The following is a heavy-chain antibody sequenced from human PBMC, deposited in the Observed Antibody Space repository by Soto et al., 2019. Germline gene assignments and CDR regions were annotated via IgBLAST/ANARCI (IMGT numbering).Heavy chain of an antibody. CDR1: GFTFSSYA. CDR3: AKDSQWLVQSYYYYGMDV. D-gene: IGHD6-19*01. Sequence: EVQLLESGGGLVQPGGSLRLSCAASGFTFSSYAMSWVRQAPGKGLEGVSAISGSGGSTYYADSVKGRFTISRDNSKNTLYLQMNSLRAEDTAVYYCAKDSQWLVQSYYYYGMDVWGQGTTVTVSS. CDR2: ISGSGGST. J-gene: IGHJ6*02. V-gene: IGHV3-23*01.